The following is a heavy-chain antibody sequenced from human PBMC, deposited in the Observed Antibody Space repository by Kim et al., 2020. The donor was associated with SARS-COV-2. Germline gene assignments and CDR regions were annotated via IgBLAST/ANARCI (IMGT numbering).Heavy chain of an antibody. CDR3: ARASGDSSGWLNY. J-gene: IGHJ4*02. V-gene: IGHV3-30*01. Sequence: YADSVKGRFTISRDNSKNTRYLQRNSLRAEDTAVYYCARASGDSSGWLNYWGQGTLVTVSS. D-gene: IGHD6-19*01.